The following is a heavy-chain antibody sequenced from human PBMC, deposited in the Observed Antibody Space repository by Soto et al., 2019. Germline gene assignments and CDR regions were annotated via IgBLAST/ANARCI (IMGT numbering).Heavy chain of an antibody. CDR3: ARLVRYCSGGSCYFTRDAFDI. D-gene: IGHD2-15*01. Sequence: PETLSLTCTVSGGSISSYYWSWIRQPPGKGLEWIVYIYYSGSTNYNPSLKSRVTISVDTSKNQFSLKLSSVTAADTAVYYCARLVRYCSGGSCYFTRDAFDIWGQGTMVTVSS. V-gene: IGHV4-59*08. CDR1: GGSISSYY. J-gene: IGHJ3*02. CDR2: IYYSGST.